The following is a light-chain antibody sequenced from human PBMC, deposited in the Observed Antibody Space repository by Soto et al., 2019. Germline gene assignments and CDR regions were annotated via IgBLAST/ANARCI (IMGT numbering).Light chain of an antibody. Sequence: QSALTQPRSVSGSPGQSVTISCTGTSSDIGGYNYVSWYQQHPGKAPKLMIYTVTKRPSGVPDRFSGSKSDNTASLTISGLQADDVADYDCCAYAASSSYVCGAGTKVTVL. CDR2: TVT. CDR1: SSDIGGYNY. J-gene: IGLJ1*01. V-gene: IGLV2-11*01. CDR3: CAYAASSSYV.